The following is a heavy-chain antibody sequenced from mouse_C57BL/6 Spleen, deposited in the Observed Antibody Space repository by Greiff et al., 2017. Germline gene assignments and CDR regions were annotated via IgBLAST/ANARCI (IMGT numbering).Heavy chain of an antibody. CDR1: GFTFSSYT. J-gene: IGHJ2*01. CDR2: ISGGGGNT. Sequence: DVKLVESGGGLVKPGGSLKLSCAASGFTFSSYTMSWVRQTPEKRLEWVATISGGGGNTYYPDSVKGRFTISRDNAKNTLYLQMSSLRSEDTALFYCARRVYGSYYFDYWGQGTTLTVSS. V-gene: IGHV5-9*01. CDR3: ARRVYGSYYFDY. D-gene: IGHD2-2*01.